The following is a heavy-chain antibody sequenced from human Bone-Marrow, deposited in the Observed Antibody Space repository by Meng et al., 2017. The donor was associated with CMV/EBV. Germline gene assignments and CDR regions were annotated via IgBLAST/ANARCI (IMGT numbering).Heavy chain of an antibody. V-gene: IGHV2-5*01. CDR2: IYWNDDK. Sequence: SGPTLVKPTQTLTLTCTFSGFSLSTSGVGVGWIRQPSGKALEWLALIYWNDDKRYSPSLKSRLTITKDTSKNQVVRTITNMDPVDTATDNCAHGILGYTQDYWGQGTLVTISS. CDR1: GFSLSTSGVG. J-gene: IGHJ4*02. CDR3: AHGILGYTQDY. D-gene: IGHD5-24*01.